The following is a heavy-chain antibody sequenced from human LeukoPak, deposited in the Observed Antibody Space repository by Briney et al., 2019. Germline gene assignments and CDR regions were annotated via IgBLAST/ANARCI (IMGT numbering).Heavy chain of an antibody. CDR2: ISAYNDNT. CDR3: AAGYDSSGYYYYYGMDV. Sequence: ASVKVSCKASGYTFTSYGISWVRQAPGQGLEWMGWISAYNDNTNYAQKLQGRVTMTTDTSTSTAYMELRSLRSEDTAVYYCAAGYDSSGYYYYYGMDVWGQGTTVTVSS. J-gene: IGHJ6*02. D-gene: IGHD3-22*01. V-gene: IGHV1-18*01. CDR1: GYTFTSYG.